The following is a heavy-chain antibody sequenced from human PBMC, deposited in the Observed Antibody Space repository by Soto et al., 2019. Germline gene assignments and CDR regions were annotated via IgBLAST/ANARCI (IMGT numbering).Heavy chain of an antibody. CDR1: GGSISSGGYY. D-gene: IGHD3-10*01. V-gene: IGHV4-31*03. CDR3: ARGVTMVRGVIHTPYFDY. J-gene: IGHJ4*02. Sequence: SETLSLTCTVSGGSISSGGYYWSWIRQHPGKGLEWIGYIYYSGSTYYNPSLKSRVTISVDTSKNQFSLKLSSVTAADTAVYYCARGVTMVRGVIHTPYFDYWGQGSLVTVSS. CDR2: IYYSGST.